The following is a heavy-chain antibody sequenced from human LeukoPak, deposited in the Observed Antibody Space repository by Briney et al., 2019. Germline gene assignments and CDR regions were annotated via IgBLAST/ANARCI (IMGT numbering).Heavy chain of an antibody. D-gene: IGHD4-17*01. CDR1: GFTFSSYS. CDR2: IKQDGSEK. V-gene: IGHV3-7*01. Sequence: GGFLRLSCAASGFTFSSYSMNWVRQAPGKGLEWVANIKQDGSEKYYVDSVKGRFTISRDNAKNSLYLQMSSLRAEDTAIYYCAREDYSDLYFDYWGQGTLVSVSS. J-gene: IGHJ4*02. CDR3: AREDYSDLYFDY.